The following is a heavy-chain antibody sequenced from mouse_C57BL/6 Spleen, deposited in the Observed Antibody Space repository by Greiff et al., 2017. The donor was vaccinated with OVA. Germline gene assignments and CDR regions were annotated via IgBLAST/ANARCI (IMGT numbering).Heavy chain of an antibody. CDR1: GFSFNTYA. Sequence: EVQGVESGGGSVQPKGSLKLSCAASGFSFNTYAMNWVRQAPGKGLEWVARIRSKSNNYATYYADSVKDRFTISRDDSESMLYLQMNNLKTEDTAMYYCVRLAGFAYWGQGTLVTVSA. D-gene: IGHD6-1*01. J-gene: IGHJ3*01. V-gene: IGHV10-1*01. CDR3: VRLAGFAY. CDR2: IRSKSNNYAT.